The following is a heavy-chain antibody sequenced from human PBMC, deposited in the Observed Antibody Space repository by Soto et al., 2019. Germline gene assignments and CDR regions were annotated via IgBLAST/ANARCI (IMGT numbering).Heavy chain of an antibody. Sequence: PGGSLRLGCTPSGFTFGNFAMSWVRQAPGKGLEWISSISAGGATTYYADSVKGRVTMSRDNSKNTLSLQMISLRAEDSAVYYCAKDRGGTGWPFDHWGQGTLVTVSS. V-gene: IGHV3-23*01. CDR1: GFTFGNFA. CDR2: ISAGGATT. CDR3: AKDRGGTGWPFDH. D-gene: IGHD6-19*01. J-gene: IGHJ4*02.